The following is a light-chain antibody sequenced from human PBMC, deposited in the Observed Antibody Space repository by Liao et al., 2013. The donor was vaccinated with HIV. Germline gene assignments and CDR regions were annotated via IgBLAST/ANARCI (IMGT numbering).Light chain of an antibody. Sequence: SYVLTQPPSVSVAPGKTARITCGGNNIGSKSVHWYQQKPGQAPVLVMYYDSDRPSGIPERFSGSNFGNTATLTINRVEAGDEADFYCQVWHRSSDHWVFGGGTKLTVL. CDR3: QVWHRSSDHWV. V-gene: IGLV3-21*04. CDR2: YDS. J-gene: IGLJ3*02. CDR1: NIGSKS.